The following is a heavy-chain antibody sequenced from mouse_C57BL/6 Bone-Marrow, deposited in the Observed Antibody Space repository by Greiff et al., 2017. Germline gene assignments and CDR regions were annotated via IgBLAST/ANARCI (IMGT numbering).Heavy chain of an antibody. Sequence: QVHVKQPGAELVKPGASVKLSCKASGYTFTSYWMHWVKQRPGRGLEWIGRIDPNSGGTKYNEQFKSKATLTVDKPSSTAYMQLSSLTSEDSAVYYCARNKIPIGLRYFDYWGQGTTLTVSS. CDR3: ARNKIPIGLRYFDY. V-gene: IGHV1-72*01. CDR1: GYTFTSYW. J-gene: IGHJ2*01. CDR2: IDPNSGGT. D-gene: IGHD3-1*01.